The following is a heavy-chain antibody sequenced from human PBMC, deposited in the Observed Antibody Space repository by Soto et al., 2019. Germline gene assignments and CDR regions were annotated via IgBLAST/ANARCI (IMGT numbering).Heavy chain of an antibody. CDR1: GYTFSNYY. Sequence: ASVKVSCKASGYTFSNYYIHWVRQAPGQGLEWLGIINPSTGTTSHTQKFQDRITMTRDTSTSTVYLELRSLRYEDTAVFYCARASLGATGEVDYWGQGTLVTVSS. D-gene: IGHD1-26*01. V-gene: IGHV1-46*01. CDR3: ARASLGATGEVDY. J-gene: IGHJ4*02. CDR2: INPSTGTT.